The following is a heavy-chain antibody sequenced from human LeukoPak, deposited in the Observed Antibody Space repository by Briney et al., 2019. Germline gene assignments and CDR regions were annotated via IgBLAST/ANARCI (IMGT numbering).Heavy chain of an antibody. CDR3: AKYEDYNPIGDY. J-gene: IGHJ4*02. V-gene: IGHV3-30-3*02. CDR2: ISFDGSNK. Sequence: PGRSLRLSCAASGFTFSSYATHWVRQAPGKGLEWVAVISFDGSNKYYADSVKGRFTISRDNSKNTLYLQMNSLRAEDTAVYYCAKYEDYNPIGDYWGQGTLVTVSS. CDR1: GFTFSSYA. D-gene: IGHD4-11*01.